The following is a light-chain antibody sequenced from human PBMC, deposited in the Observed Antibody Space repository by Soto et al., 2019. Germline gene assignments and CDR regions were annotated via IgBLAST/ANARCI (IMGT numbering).Light chain of an antibody. CDR2: AAS. J-gene: IGKJ4*01. V-gene: IGKV1-39*01. CDR1: QSISTY. Sequence: DIQMTQSPSSLSASVGDRVTITCRASQSISTYLNWYQQKPGKAPNLLIYAASSLHDGVSSRFSGSGSGTEFALIISNLQPGDFATYYCQQSFNTLALTFGGGTKVEIK. CDR3: QQSFNTLALT.